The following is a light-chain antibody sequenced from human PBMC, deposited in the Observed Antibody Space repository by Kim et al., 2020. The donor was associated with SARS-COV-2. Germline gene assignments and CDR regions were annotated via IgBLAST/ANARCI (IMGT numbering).Light chain of an antibody. CDR1: QSVLYSSNNKTY. Sequence: DIVMTQSPDSLPVSLGERATINCKSSQSVLYSSNNKTYLAWYQQKPGQPPKLLIYWASTREYGVPDRFSGSGSGTDFTHTISSLQAEDLAVYYCEQYYSTPHIFGQEN. CDR3: EQYYSTPHI. J-gene: IGKJ2*01. V-gene: IGKV4-1*01. CDR2: WAS.